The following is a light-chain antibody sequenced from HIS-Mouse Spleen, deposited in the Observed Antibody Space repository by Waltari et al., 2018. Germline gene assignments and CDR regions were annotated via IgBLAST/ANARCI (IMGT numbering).Light chain of an antibody. CDR1: SSDVGSYNL. J-gene: IGLJ3*02. CDR2: EGS. CDR3: CSYAGSSTLV. Sequence: QSALTQPASVSGSPGQSITISCTGTSSDVGSYNLVSWYQQHPGKAPNLMIYEGSKRPSWVSNRFSGSKSGNTASLTISGLQAEDEADYYCCSYAGSSTLVFGGGTKLTVL. V-gene: IGLV2-23*01.